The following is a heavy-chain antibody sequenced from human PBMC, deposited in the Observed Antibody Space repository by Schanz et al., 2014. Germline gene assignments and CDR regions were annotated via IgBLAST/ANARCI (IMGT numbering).Heavy chain of an antibody. CDR1: GGTFSSYT. J-gene: IGHJ4*02. CDR2: ISAYNGDT. D-gene: IGHD6-13*01. V-gene: IGHV1-18*01. CDR3: ASSGAGYSSSWDFDY. Sequence: QVQLVQSEAEVKKPGSSEKVSCKASGGTFSSYTINWVRQAPGQGLEWMGWISAYNGDTNYALKLQGRVTMTTDTSTGTASMELRSLRSEDSAVYYCASSGAGYSSSWDFDYWGEGTLVTVSS.